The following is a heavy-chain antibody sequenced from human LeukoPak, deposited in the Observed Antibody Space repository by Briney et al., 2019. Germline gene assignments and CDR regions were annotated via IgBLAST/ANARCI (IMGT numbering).Heavy chain of an antibody. CDR2: IYPGDSDT. J-gene: IGHJ4*02. V-gene: IGHV5-51*01. CDR1: GYSFTSYW. Sequence: GESLQISCKGFGYSFTSYWIGWGRQLPGKGLEWMGIIYPGDSDTRYSPSFQGQVTISADKSISTAYLQWSSLKASDTAMYYCARGTKAGPDPFDYWGQGTLVTVSS. D-gene: IGHD1-14*01. CDR3: ARGTKAGPDPFDY.